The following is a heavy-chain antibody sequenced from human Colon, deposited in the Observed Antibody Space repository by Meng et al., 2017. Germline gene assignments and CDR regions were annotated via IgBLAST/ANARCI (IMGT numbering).Heavy chain of an antibody. CDR3: SRLRDYGDDRAFAY. CDR2: IFPADSDT. CDR1: GYSFSSYW. Sequence: KVSCKGSGYSFSSYWIGWVRQMPGKGPEWMGNIFPADSDTRYSPSFQGQVTMSVDKSISTAYLQWSSLEASDSAIYYCSRLRDYGDDRAFAYWGPGTLVTVSS. J-gene: IGHJ4*02. D-gene: IGHD4/OR15-4a*01. V-gene: IGHV5-51*01.